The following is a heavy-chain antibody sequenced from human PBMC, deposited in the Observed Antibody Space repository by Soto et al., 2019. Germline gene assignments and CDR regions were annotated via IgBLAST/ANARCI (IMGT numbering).Heavy chain of an antibody. CDR1: GGTFSSYA. V-gene: IGHV1-69*01. CDR3: ARPKRLRYFDWLLNY. D-gene: IGHD3-9*01. CDR2: IIPIFGTA. J-gene: IGHJ4*02. Sequence: QVQLVQSGAEVKKPGSSVKVSCKASGGTFSSYAISWVRQAPGRGLEWMGGIIPIFGTANYAQKFQGRVTITADESTSTAYMELSSLSSEDTAVYYCARPKRLRYFDWLLNYWGQGTLVTVSS.